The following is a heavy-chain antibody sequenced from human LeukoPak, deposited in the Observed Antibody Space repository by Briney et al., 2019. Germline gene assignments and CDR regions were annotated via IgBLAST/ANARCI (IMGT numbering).Heavy chain of an antibody. V-gene: IGHV3-33*06. CDR3: AKDRGDGYNNNFDY. CDR2: IWYDGSNK. CDR1: GFTFSSYG. Sequence: PGGSLRLSCAASGFTFSSYGMHWVRQAPGKGLEWVAVIWYDGSNKYYADSVKGRFTISRDNSKNTLYLQMTSLRAEDTAVYYCAKDRGDGYNNNFDYGGQGTLVTVSS. D-gene: IGHD5-24*01. J-gene: IGHJ4*02.